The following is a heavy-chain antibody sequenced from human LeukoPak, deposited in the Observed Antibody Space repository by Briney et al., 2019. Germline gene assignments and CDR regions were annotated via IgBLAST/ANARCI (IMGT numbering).Heavy chain of an antibody. Sequence: GGSLRLSCAASGFTVSSNYMSWVRQAPGEGLEWVSVIYSGGSTYYADSVKGRFTISRDNSKNTLYLQMNSLRAEDTAVYYCARSPTVTSSIDYWGQGTLVTVSS. D-gene: IGHD4-17*01. V-gene: IGHV3-53*01. CDR3: ARSPTVTSSIDY. CDR1: GFTVSSNY. CDR2: IYSGGST. J-gene: IGHJ4*02.